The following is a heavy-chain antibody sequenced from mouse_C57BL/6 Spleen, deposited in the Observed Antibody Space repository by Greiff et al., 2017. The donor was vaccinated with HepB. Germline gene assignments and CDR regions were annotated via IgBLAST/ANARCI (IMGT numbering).Heavy chain of an antibody. CDR3: ARSRLLPVRMDY. Sequence: VQLKESGPGLAKPSQTLSLTCSVTGYSIKSDYWNWVRKFPGNKLEYMGYISYRGSTYYNPSLKSRNSITRDTSKNQYYLQLNSVTTEDTATYYCARSRLLPVRMDYWGQGTSVTVSA. V-gene: IGHV3-8*01. D-gene: IGHD2-10*01. J-gene: IGHJ4*01. CDR1: GYSIKSDY. CDR2: ISYRGST.